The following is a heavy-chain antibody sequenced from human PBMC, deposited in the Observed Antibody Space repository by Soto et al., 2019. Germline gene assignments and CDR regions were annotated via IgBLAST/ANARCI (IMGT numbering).Heavy chain of an antibody. V-gene: IGHV1-69*01. CDR1: GGTFSSYA. J-gene: IGHJ4*02. CDR3: AREPNYSSSSEGLFDY. D-gene: IGHD6-6*01. CDR2: IIPIFGTA. Sequence: QVQLVQSGAEVKKPGSSVKVSCKASGGTFSSYAFSWVRQAPGQGLEWMGGIIPIFGTANYAQKFQGRVTITADESTSTAYMELSSLRSEDTAVYYCAREPNYSSSSEGLFDYWGQGTLVTVSS.